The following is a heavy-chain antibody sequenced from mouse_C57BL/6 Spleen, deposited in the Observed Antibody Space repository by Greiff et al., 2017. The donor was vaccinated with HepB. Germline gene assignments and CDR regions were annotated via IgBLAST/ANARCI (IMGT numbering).Heavy chain of an antibody. Sequence: EVKLVESEGGLVQPGSSMKLSCTASGFTFSDYYMAWVRQVPEKGLEWVANINYDGSSTYYLDSLKSRFIISRDNAKNILYLQMSSLKSEDTATYYCARADIYYDYGYAMDYWGQGTSVTVSS. J-gene: IGHJ4*01. CDR1: GFTFSDYY. CDR2: INYDGSST. V-gene: IGHV5-16*01. D-gene: IGHD2-4*01. CDR3: ARADIYYDYGYAMDY.